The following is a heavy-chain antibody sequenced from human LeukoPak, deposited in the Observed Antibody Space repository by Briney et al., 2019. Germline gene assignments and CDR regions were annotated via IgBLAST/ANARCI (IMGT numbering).Heavy chain of an antibody. CDR2: INHSGST. V-gene: IGHV4-39*07. CDR1: SGSISSSGYY. Sequence: SETLSLTCTVSSGSISSSGYYWGWIRQPPGKGLEWIGEINHSGSTNYNPSLKSRVTISVDTSKNQFSLKLSSVTAADTAVYYCARGQVTMIVVVIRPPYFDYWGQGTLVTVSS. D-gene: IGHD3-22*01. J-gene: IGHJ4*02. CDR3: ARGQVTMIVVVIRPPYFDY.